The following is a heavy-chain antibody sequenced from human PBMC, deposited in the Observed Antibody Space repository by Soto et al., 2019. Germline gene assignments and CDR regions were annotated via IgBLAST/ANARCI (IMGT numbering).Heavy chain of an antibody. J-gene: IGHJ4*02. D-gene: IGHD3-22*01. V-gene: IGHV1-18*01. Sequence: ASVKVSCKASGYTFTSYGISWVRQAPGQGLEWMGWISAYNGNTNYAQKLQGRVTMTTDTSTSTAYMELRSLRSDDTAVYYCARVLVDEYYYDSSGPLHYWCPGPLVSV. CDR2: ISAYNGNT. CDR1: GYTFTSYG. CDR3: ARVLVDEYYYDSSGPLHY.